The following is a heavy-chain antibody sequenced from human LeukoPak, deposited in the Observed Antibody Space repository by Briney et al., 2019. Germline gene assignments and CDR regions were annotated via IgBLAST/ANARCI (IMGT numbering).Heavy chain of an antibody. V-gene: IGHV3-33*01. D-gene: IGHD6-19*01. CDR3: ARELAVAFYGMDV. CDR2: IWYDGSNK. CDR1: GFTFSGYG. Sequence: PGGSLRLSCAASGFTFSGYGMHWVRQAPGKGLEWVAVIWYDGSNKYYADSVKGRFTISRDNSKNTLYLQMNSLRAEDTAVYYCARELAVAFYGMDVWGQGTTVTVSS. J-gene: IGHJ6*02.